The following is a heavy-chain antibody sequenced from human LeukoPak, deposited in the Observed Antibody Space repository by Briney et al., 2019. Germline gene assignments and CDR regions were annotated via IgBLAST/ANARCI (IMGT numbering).Heavy chain of an antibody. Sequence: NSSETLSLTCTVSGGSISDYYWNWIRQPPGKGLEWIGYIYYSGSTTYNPSLKSRVTMSVDTAKNQFSLKLRSVTAADTAVYYCARGDFCSSSNCYLRPMDVWGKGTTVTASS. CDR3: ARGDFCSSSNCYLRPMDV. CDR2: IYYSGST. CDR1: GGSISDYY. D-gene: IGHD2-2*01. V-gene: IGHV4-59*01. J-gene: IGHJ6*03.